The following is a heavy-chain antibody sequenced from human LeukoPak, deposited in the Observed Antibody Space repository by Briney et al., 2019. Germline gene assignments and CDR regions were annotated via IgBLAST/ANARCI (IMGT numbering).Heavy chain of an antibody. J-gene: IGHJ4*02. V-gene: IGHV3-15*01. CDR1: GFTFSNAW. CDR2: IKSKTDGGTT. CDR3: TTDDPRWYAY. Sequence: KPGGSLRLSCAASGFTFSNAWLSWVRQAPGKGLEWVGRIKSKTDGGTTDYATPVKGRFTISRDDSKTTLYLQMNSLKTEDTAVYYCTTDDPRWYAYWGQGTLVTVSS. D-gene: IGHD6-13*01.